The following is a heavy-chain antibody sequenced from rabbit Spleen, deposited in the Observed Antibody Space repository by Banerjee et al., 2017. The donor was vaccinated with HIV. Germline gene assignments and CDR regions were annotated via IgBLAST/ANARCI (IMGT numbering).Heavy chain of an antibody. J-gene: IGHJ6*01. CDR2: IDIASSGST. V-gene: IGHV1S40*01. CDR1: GFSFSNSYY. D-gene: IGHD1-1*01. CDR3: ARDTSSSFSSYGMDL. Sequence: QQLVESGGGLVKPGASLTLTCTASGFSFSNSYYMCWVRQAPGKGLEWIGCIDIASSGSTNYASWAKGRVTITRSTSLNTVTLQMTSLTAADTATYFCARDTSSSFSSYGMDLWGPGTLVTVS.